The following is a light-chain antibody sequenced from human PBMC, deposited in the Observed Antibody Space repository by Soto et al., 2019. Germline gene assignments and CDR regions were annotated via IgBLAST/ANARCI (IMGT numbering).Light chain of an antibody. J-gene: IGKJ1*01. CDR3: QQYNTWPPTWT. CDR2: VAS. CDR1: QSVSSN. Sequence: EIVMTQSPATLSVSPGERATLSCRASQSVSSNLAWYQQKPGQAPRLLIYVASTRATGIPARFSGSGSGTEFPLTISGLQSEDVAVYYCQQYNTWPPTWTFGQGTKVEIK. V-gene: IGKV3-15*01.